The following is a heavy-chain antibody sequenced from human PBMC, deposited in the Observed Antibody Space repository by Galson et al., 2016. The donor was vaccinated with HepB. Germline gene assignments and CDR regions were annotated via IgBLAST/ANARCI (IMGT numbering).Heavy chain of an antibody. CDR3: AKMSGWELGDYFFDY. CDR2: ISATGGNT. CDR1: GFSFSNYA. J-gene: IGHJ4*02. D-gene: IGHD1-26*01. Sequence: SLRLSCAGSGFSFSNYAMSWVRQAPGKGLEWVSAISATGGNTHYAESVKGRFTISRDNSRSTLSLQMNSLRAEDTAVYYCAKMSGWELGDYFFDYWGQGTLVTVSS. V-gene: IGHV3-23*01.